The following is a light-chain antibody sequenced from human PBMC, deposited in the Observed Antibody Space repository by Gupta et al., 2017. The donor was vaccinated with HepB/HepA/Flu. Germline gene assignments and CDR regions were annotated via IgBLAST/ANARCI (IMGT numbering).Light chain of an antibody. CDR2: DVS. J-gene: IGLJ2*01. CDR1: SSDVGGYNY. Sequence: QSALTQPASVSGSPGQSITISCTGTSSDVGGYNYVSWYQQHPGKAPKLMIYDVSNRPSGVSNRFSGSKSGNTAFLTISGLQAEDEADYYCSSYTSSRSRVFGGGTKLTVL. V-gene: IGLV2-14*03. CDR3: SSYTSSRSRV.